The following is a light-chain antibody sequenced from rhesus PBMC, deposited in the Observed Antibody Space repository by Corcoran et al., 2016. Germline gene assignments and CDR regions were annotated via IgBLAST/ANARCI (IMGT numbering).Light chain of an antibody. V-gene: IGKV1-74*01. CDR3: QHSHGTPYN. Sequence: DIQMTQSPSSLSASVGDRVTITCRASENINNYLHWYQQKPGKAPKRLIHAVSTLQSGVPSRFSGSGSVTDYTFTISSLQPEDVATYYCQHSHGTPYNFGQGTKVEIK. CDR2: AVS. CDR1: ENINNY. J-gene: IGKJ2*01.